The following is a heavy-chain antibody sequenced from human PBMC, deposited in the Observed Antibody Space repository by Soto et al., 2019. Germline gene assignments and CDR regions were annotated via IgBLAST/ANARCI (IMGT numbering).Heavy chain of an antibody. CDR2: IYYSGST. Sequence: PSETLSLTCTVSGGSISSGGYYWSWIRQHPGKGLEWIGYIYYSGSTYYNPSLKSRVTISVDTSKNQFSLKLSSVTAADTAVYYCARSKKNYCTNGVCSAASDYWGQGTLVTVSS. V-gene: IGHV4-31*03. CDR1: GGSISSGGYY. J-gene: IGHJ4*02. CDR3: ARSKKNYCTNGVCSAASDY. D-gene: IGHD2-8*01.